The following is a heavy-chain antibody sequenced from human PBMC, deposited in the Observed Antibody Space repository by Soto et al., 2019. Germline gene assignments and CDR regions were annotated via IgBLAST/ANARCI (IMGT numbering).Heavy chain of an antibody. CDR2: IYYSGST. CDR3: ARVGGVRVPAAMGLDY. Sequence: QVQLQESGPGLVKPSQTLSLTCTVSGGSISSGGYYWSWIRQHPGKGLEWIGYIYYSGSTYYNPSLKSRVTISVDTSKNQFSLKLSSVTAADTAVYYCARVGGVRVPAAMGLDYWGQGTLVTVSS. D-gene: IGHD2-2*01. J-gene: IGHJ4*02. CDR1: GGSISSGGYY. V-gene: IGHV4-31*03.